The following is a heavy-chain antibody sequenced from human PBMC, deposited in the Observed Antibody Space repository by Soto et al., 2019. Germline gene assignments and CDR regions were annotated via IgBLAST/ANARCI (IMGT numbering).Heavy chain of an antibody. CDR2: INSDGSST. D-gene: IGHD4-17*01. CDR1: GFTFSSYW. V-gene: IGHV3-74*01. J-gene: IGHJ4*02. CDR3: AREGGEDYGGLRYYFDY. Sequence: PGGSLRLSCAASGFTFSSYWMHWVRQAPGKGLVWVSRINSDGSSTSYADSVKGRFTISRDNAKNTLYLQMNSLRAEDTAVYYCAREGGEDYGGLRYYFDYWGQGTLVTVSS.